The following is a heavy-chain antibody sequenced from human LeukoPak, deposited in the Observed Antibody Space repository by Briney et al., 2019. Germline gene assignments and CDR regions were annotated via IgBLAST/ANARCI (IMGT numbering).Heavy chain of an antibody. D-gene: IGHD6-13*01. CDR3: ERDYIAAAVTDS. V-gene: IGHV3-7*01. Sequence: PGGSLTLSCAASGFSFSTYRKSWVRQAPGQGLEWVDNVKPDEREKYYVDSVKGRFTISRDNAKNSLYLQMDRLRVEDTAVYYCERDYIAAAVTDSWGQGTLVTVSS. CDR2: VKPDEREK. J-gene: IGHJ4*02. CDR1: GFSFSTYR.